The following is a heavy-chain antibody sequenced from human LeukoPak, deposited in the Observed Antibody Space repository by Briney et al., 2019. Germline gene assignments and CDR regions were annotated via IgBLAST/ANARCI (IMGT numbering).Heavy chain of an antibody. V-gene: IGHV3-20*04. CDR1: GFTFDDYG. Sequence: GGSLRLSCAASGFTFDDYGTSWVPQAPGEGLEWVYGINWNGGSTGYADSVKGRFTISRDNAKNSLYLQMNSLRAEDTALYYCARASYSGYDSDYWGQGTLVTVSA. D-gene: IGHD5-12*01. J-gene: IGHJ4*02. CDR3: ARASYSGYDSDY. CDR2: INWNGGST.